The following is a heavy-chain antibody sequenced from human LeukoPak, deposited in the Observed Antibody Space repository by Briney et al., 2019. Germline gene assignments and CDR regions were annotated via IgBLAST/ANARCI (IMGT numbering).Heavy chain of an antibody. J-gene: IGHJ4*02. D-gene: IGHD2-2*01. Sequence: GGSLRLSCAASGFTFSNYWMSWLRQPPGKGLEGVATIKQDGSEKKYVDSVKGRFTISRDNAKNSAYLQMNSLRAEDTAVYYCVKMKRATSAEDQWGQGTLVTVSS. CDR2: IKQDGSEK. CDR3: VKMKRATSAEDQ. CDR1: GFTFSNYW. V-gene: IGHV3-7*01.